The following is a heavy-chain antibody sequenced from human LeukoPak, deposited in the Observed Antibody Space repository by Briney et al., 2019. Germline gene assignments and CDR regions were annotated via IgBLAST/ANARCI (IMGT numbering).Heavy chain of an antibody. CDR2: ISGSDGST. D-gene: IGHD3-9*01. V-gene: IGHV3-23*01. CDR3: AKDIGVLRYFDWLSHAFDY. CDR1: GFTFSSYA. J-gene: IGHJ4*02. Sequence: GGSLRLSCAASGFTFSSYAMSWVRQAPGKGLEWVSAISGSDGSTYYADSVKGRFTISRDNSKNTLYLQMNSLRAEDTAVYYCAKDIGVLRYFDWLSHAFDYWGQGTLVTVSS.